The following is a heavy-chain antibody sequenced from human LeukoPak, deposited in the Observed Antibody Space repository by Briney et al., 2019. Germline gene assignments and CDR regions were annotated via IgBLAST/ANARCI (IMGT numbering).Heavy chain of an antibody. V-gene: IGHV3-33*01. J-gene: IGHJ4*02. CDR1: GFSFNSHG. CDR2: IWYDGSNK. D-gene: IGHD3-10*01. Sequence: PGRSLRLSCTASGFSFNSHGMHWVRQAPGKGLEWVAVIWYDGSNKYNADSVKGRFTISRDNSKNTVDLQMNSLRAEDTAVYYCVRDYHGSGPDYWGQGTLVTVSS. CDR3: VRDYHGSGPDY.